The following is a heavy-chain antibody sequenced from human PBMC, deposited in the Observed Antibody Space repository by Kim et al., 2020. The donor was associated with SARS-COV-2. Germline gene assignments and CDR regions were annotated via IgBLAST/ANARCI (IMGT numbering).Heavy chain of an antibody. D-gene: IGHD3-3*01. V-gene: IGHV1-18*01. J-gene: IGHJ6*03. CDR2: ISVYNGNT. CDR3: ARTRITIFGVVNYMDV. Sequence: ASVKVSCKASGYTFTSYGISWVRQAPGQGLEWMGWISVYNGNTNYAQKLQGRVTMTTDTSTSTAYMELRSLRSDDTAVYYCARTRITIFGVVNYMDVWGKGTPVTVSS. CDR1: GYTFTSYG.